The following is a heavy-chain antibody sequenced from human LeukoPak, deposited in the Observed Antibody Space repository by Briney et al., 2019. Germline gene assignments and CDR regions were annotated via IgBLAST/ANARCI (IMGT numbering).Heavy chain of an antibody. CDR3: ASTSGYDFWDMGY. CDR2: ISGSGNSV. D-gene: IGHD5-12*01. V-gene: IGHV3-23*01. CDR1: GFTLRNYA. Sequence: GGSLRLSCAASGFTLRNYAMSWVRQAPGKGPEWVSAISGSGNSVNYADSVRGRFTISGDDSKNTLYLQMSSLRAEDTAVYYCASTSGYDFWDMGYWGQGTLVTVSS. J-gene: IGHJ4*02.